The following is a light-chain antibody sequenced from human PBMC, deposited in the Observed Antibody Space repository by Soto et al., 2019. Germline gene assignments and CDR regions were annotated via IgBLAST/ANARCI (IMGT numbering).Light chain of an antibody. CDR3: QQYNNWPPYT. CDR1: QSVSSD. Sequence: EIVMTQSPATLSVSPGERATLSCRASQSVSSDLAWYQQKPGQAPRLVIYGASTRATGIPTRFSGSGSGTEVTLTSSLRQSEDFAVYYCQQYNNWPPYTFGQGPKLEIK. V-gene: IGKV3-15*01. CDR2: GAS. J-gene: IGKJ2*01.